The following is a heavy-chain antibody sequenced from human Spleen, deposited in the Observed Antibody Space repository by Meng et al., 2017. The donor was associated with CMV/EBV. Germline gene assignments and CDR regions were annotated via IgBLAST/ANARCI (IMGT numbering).Heavy chain of an antibody. V-gene: IGHV5-51*01. D-gene: IGHD1-1*01. Sequence: GGSLRLSCKASGYSFTSYWIAWVRQMPGKGLEWMGIIYPGDSDTRYSPSFQGQVTISADNSISTAYLQWSSLEASDTAMYYCVRGSILVDWRFDPWGQGTLVTVSS. CDR2: IYPGDSDT. J-gene: IGHJ5*02. CDR3: VRGSILVDWRFDP. CDR1: GYSFTSYW.